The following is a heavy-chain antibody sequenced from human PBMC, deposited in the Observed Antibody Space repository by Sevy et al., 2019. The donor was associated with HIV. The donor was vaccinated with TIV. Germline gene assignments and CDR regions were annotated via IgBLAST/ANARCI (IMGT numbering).Heavy chain of an antibody. CDR3: ARXPXVXSGDDSXXWXXP. Sequence: SETLSLTCTVSGGSISAYYWSWIRQPPGKGLEYLGYIYYTGSTNYNPSLKSRVTISVDTSKNQFSLKLSSVTAADTAVYXXARXPXVXSGDDSXXWXXPXXQGTLVTVSS. CDR1: GGSISAYY. J-gene: IGHJ5*02. D-gene: IGHD5-12*01. CDR2: IYYTGST. V-gene: IGHV4-59*01.